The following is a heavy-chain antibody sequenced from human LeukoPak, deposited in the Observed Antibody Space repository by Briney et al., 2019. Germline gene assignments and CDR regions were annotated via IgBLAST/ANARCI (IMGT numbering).Heavy chain of an antibody. J-gene: IGHJ4*02. CDR3: AKVFRYVVATQGTLDY. CDR1: GFTFSSYA. Sequence: PGGSLRLSCAASGFTFSSYAMSWVRQAPGKGLEWVSAISGSGGSTYYADSVKGRFTISRDNSKNTLYLQMNSLRAEDTAVYYCAKVFRYVVATQGTLDYWGQGTLVTVSS. D-gene: IGHD5-12*01. V-gene: IGHV3-23*01. CDR2: ISGSGGST.